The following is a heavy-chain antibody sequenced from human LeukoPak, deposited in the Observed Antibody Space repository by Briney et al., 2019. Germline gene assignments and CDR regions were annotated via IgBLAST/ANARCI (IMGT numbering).Heavy chain of an antibody. CDR3: ARGAAMVIVSYFDY. V-gene: IGHV1-69*01. D-gene: IGHD5-18*01. J-gene: IGHJ4*02. CDR1: GGTLSSYA. CDR2: IIPIFGTA. Sequence: GASVKVSFKASGGTLSSYAISWVRQAPGQGLEWMGGIIPIFGTANYAQKFQGRVTITADESTSTAYMELSSLRSEDTAVYYCARGAAMVIVSYFDYWGQGTLVTVSS.